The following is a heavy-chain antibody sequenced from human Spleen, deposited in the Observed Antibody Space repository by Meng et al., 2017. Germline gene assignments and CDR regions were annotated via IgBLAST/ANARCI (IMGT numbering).Heavy chain of an antibody. CDR3: ASERGLLVGNNNFDY. V-gene: IGHV4-30-4*01. D-gene: IGHD1/OR15-1a*01. J-gene: IGHJ4*01. Sequence: QVQLQESGPGLVKPSHDLSLTCTVSGGSMSSGDYYWSWIRQPPGKGLEWIGYIYDSGYTYYNPSLKCRVTISVDTAKNQFSLKLISVTATNTAVYYCASERGLLVGNNNFDYWGDVTLVTVSS. CDR2: IYDSGYT. CDR1: GGSMSSGDYY.